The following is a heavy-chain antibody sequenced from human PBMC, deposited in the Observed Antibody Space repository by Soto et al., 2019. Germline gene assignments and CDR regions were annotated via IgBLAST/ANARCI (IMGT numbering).Heavy chain of an antibody. J-gene: IGHJ6*02. CDR3: ARDSREFSSSGGLDV. V-gene: IGHV4-61*01. Sequence: TLSLTCTVSGGSVNSDSYYWSWIRQPPGKRLEWIGSLYYSGSTNYNPSLKSRVTISVDTSKNQFSLKLSSVTAADTAVYFCARDSREFSSSGGLDVWGQGTTVPVSS. D-gene: IGHD3-10*01. CDR2: LYYSGST. CDR1: GGSVNSDSYY.